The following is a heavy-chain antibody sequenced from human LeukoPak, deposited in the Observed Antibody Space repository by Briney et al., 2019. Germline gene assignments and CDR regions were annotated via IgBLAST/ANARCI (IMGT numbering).Heavy chain of an antibody. CDR3: VRDGLPRGGYYYGPGSYFH. D-gene: IGHD3-10*01. Sequence: PGGSLRLSCVASGFTFRDYAFHWVRQAPGKGLEWVALISFDGKNKYYADSVEGRFTISRDDSTNSLYLQTNSLRIEDTAMYYCVRDGLPRGGYYYGPGSYFHWGQGTLVTVSS. CDR1: GFTFRDYA. CDR2: ISFDGKNK. V-gene: IGHV3-30*04. J-gene: IGHJ4*02.